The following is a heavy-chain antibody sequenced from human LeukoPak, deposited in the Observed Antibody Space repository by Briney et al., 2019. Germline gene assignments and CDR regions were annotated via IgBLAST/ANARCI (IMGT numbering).Heavy chain of an antibody. Sequence: PGGSLRLSCAASGFTFSSYAMHWVRQAPGKGLEWVAVISYDGSNKYYADSVKGRFTISRDNSKNTLYLQMNSLRAEDTAVYYCARDFVAAGTRDRSVWGQGTLVTVSS. CDR3: ARDFVAAGTRDRSV. J-gene: IGHJ4*02. D-gene: IGHD6-13*01. CDR2: ISYDGSNK. CDR1: GFTFSSYA. V-gene: IGHV3-30-3*01.